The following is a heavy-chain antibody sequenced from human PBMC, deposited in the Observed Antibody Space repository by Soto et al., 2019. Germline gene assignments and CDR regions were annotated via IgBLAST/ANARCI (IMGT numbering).Heavy chain of an antibody. V-gene: IGHV3-53*01. J-gene: IGHJ4*02. CDR2: LYGGGTT. CDR1: GFAVSSKY. D-gene: IGHD6-19*01. CDR3: VQTTGWPGFDF. Sequence: EVQLVESGGGLIQPGGSLRLSCAASGFAVSSKYMTWVRQAPGKGLEWVSVLYGGGTTYYADSVKGRFTISRDTSKNTLYLQMNSMTAEDTAVYYCVQTTGWPGFDFWGQGTLVTVSS.